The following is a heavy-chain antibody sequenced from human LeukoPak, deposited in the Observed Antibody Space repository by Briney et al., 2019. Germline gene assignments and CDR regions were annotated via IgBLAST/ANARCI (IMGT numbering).Heavy chain of an antibody. V-gene: IGHV4-61*02. CDR1: GGSISSGSYY. D-gene: IGHD3-10*01. CDR2: IYTSGST. CDR3: ARHAYPGSGSYYSGWFDP. J-gene: IGHJ5*02. Sequence: PSETLSLTCTVSGGSISSGSYYWSWIRQPAGKGLEWIGRIYTSGSTNYNPSLKSRATISVDTSKNQFSLKLSSVTAADTAVYYCARHAYPGSGSYYSGWFDPWGQGTLVTVSS.